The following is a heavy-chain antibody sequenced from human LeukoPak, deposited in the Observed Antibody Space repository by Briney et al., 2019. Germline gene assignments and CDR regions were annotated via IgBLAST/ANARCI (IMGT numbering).Heavy chain of an antibody. CDR2: INHSGST. J-gene: IGHJ5*02. CDR3: ARSRRQLVRSDWGQTYNWFDP. D-gene: IGHD6-6*01. V-gene: IGHV4-34*01. CDR1: GGSFSGYY. Sequence: SETLSLTCAVYGGSFSGYYWSWIRQPPGQGLEWIGEINHSGSTNYNPSLKTRDTISVDTSKNKSSLKLSSVTAADTAVYYCARSRRQLVRSDWGQTYNWFDPWGQGTLVTVSS.